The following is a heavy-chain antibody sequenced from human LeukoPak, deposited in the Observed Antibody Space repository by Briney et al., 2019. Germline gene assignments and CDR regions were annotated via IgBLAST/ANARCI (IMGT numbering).Heavy chain of an antibody. CDR1: GFTSSSYA. V-gene: IGHV3-53*01. D-gene: IGHD6-19*01. CDR3: ARAPREYSSGLAAFDM. CDR2: IYSGGGT. J-gene: IGHJ3*02. Sequence: SGGSLRLSCAASGFTSSSYAMHWVRQAPGKGLEWVSVIYSGGGTYYADSVKGRFAISRDNSKNTLYLQMNSLRVEDTAVYYCARAPREYSSGLAAFDMWGQGTMVTVSS.